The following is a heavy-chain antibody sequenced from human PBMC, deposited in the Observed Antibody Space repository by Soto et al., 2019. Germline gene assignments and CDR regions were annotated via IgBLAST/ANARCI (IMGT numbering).Heavy chain of an antibody. J-gene: IGHJ4*02. V-gene: IGHV3-74*01. CDR1: GFTFSSYW. CDR3: AMGDGDRFHGNGYLGRH. Sequence: EVQLVESGGGLVQPGESLTLSCAASGFTFSSYWMHWVRQAPGKGLVWVSRIKTAGSGTYYADSVQGRFTISRDNAKNTLSLQMTSLSVEETVVYFCAMGDGDRFHGNGYLGRHWGQGTLVTVSS. D-gene: IGHD5-18*01. CDR2: IKTAGSGT.